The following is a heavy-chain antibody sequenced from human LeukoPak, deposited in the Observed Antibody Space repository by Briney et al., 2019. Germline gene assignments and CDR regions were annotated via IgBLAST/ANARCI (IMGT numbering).Heavy chain of an antibody. CDR1: GFTFSSYS. D-gene: IGHD6-19*01. J-gene: IGHJ4*02. CDR3: ARGGGLVSQNY. CDR2: ISYDGSNK. Sequence: GGSLRLSCAASGFTFSSYSMNWVRQAPGKGLEWVAVISYDGSNKYYADSVKGRFTISRDNSKNTLYLQMNSLRAEDTAVYYCARGGGLVSQNYWGQGTLVTVSS. V-gene: IGHV3-30*03.